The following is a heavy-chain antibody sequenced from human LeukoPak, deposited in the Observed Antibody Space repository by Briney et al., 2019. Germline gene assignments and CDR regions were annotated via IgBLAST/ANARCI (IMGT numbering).Heavy chain of an antibody. CDR1: GFTFSSYG. CDR2: ISYDGSNK. V-gene: IGHV3-30*18. Sequence: PGGSLRLSCAASGFTFSSYGMHWVRQAPGKGLEWVAVISYDGSNKYYADSVKGRFTISRDNSKNTLYLQMNSLRAEDTAVYYCAKDHYDYWGQGTTVTVSS. J-gene: IGHJ4*02. CDR3: AKDHYDY.